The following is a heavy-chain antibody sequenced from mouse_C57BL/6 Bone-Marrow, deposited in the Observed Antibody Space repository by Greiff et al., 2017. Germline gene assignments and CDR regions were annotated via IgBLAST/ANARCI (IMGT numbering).Heavy chain of an antibody. Sequence: QVQLQQSGAELMKPGASVKLSCKATGYTFTGYWIEWVKQRPGHGLEWIGEILPGSGSTNYHEKFKGKATFTADTSSNTAYMQLSSLTTEDSAIYYWARDEYYGYCDVWGTGTTVTVSS. CDR3: ARDEYYGYCDV. V-gene: IGHV1-9*01. CDR2: ILPGSGST. J-gene: IGHJ1*03. CDR1: GYTFTGYW. D-gene: IGHD5-1*01.